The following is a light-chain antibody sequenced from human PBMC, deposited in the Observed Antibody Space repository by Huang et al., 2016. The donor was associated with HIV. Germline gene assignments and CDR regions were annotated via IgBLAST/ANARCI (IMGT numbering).Light chain of an antibody. CDR3: QQRSNWPWT. J-gene: IGKJ1*01. CDR2: DTS. CDR1: QSVSNV. V-gene: IGKV3-11*01. Sequence: IVLMQSPATLSLSPGEGATLSCRASQSVSNVLGWYQQKPGQAPRLLIYDTSNRATGIPARFSGGGSGTDFTLTINSLEPEDSAVYYCQQRSNWPWTFGQGTEVEIK.